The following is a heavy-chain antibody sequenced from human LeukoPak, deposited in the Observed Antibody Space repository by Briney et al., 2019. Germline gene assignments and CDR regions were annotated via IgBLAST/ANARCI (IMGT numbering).Heavy chain of an antibody. CDR1: GFTFSSYA. V-gene: IGHV3-23*01. Sequence: GSLRLSCAASGFTFSSYAMSWVRQAPGKGLEWVSAISGSGGTAYYADPVKGRFTISRDNSKNTLYLQMNSLRAEDTAVYYCAKKGYYDGSGYYMYYFDHWGQGTLVTVSS. D-gene: IGHD3-22*01. J-gene: IGHJ4*02. CDR2: ISGSGGTA. CDR3: AKKGYYDGSGYYMYYFDH.